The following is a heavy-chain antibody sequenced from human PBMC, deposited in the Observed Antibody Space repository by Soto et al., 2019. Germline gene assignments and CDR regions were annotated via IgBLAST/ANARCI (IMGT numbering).Heavy chain of an antibody. J-gene: IGHJ6*02. D-gene: IGHD6-6*01. CDR3: ARLVGSSSNYYYGMDV. CDR1: GYTFTSYA. Sequence: ASVKVSCKASGYTFTSYAMHWVRQAPGQRLEWMGWINAGNGNTKYSQKFQGRVTITRDTSASTAYMELSRLRSEDTAVYYCARLVGSSSNYYYGMDVWGQGTTVTVSS. CDR2: INAGNGNT. V-gene: IGHV1-3*01.